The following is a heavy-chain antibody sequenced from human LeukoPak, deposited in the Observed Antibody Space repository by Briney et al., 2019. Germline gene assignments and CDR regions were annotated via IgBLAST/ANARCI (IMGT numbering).Heavy chain of an antibody. D-gene: IGHD3-16*01. Sequence: ASVKVSCEASGLTFTNFVITWVRQAPVQGLEWMGWINPSSGGTNYAHRFQGRVTMTRETSFSTAYMERPRLRSDDTAVYYCAKVAGPLLREVSYWGQGTLVTVSS. J-gene: IGHJ4*02. CDR2: INPSSGGT. V-gene: IGHV1-2*02. CDR3: AKVAGPLLREVSY. CDR1: GLTFTNFV.